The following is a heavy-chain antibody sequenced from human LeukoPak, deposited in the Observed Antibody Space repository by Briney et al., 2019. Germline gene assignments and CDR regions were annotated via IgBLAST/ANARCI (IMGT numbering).Heavy chain of an antibody. CDR2: ISGSGGNT. CDR1: GFTFSSYA. D-gene: IGHD2-2*02. CDR3: AKDLADNCYSPLDS. Sequence: QAGGSLRLSCAASGFTFSSYAMSWVRQAPGKGQEWVSSISGSGGNTYYADSLKGRFTISRDNSKNTLYLQMNSLKAEDTAVYYCAKDLADNCYSPLDSWGQGTLVTVSS. V-gene: IGHV3-23*01. J-gene: IGHJ4*02.